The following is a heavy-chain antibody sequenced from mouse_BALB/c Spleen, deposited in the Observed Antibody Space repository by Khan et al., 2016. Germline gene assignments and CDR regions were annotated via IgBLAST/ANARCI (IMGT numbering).Heavy chain of an antibody. J-gene: IGHJ4*01. Sequence: VRLQQSGAELVKPGASVKLSCTASDFNIKDTYMHWVKQRPEQGLERIGRIDTANDDSNYDQKFQGKATLSAATSSTTAYTQTTSLTSEDTAVYYCTSSLYGRYPMDYWGQGTSVTVSS. D-gene: IGHD1-1*02. CDR1: DFNIKDTY. CDR2: IDTANDDS. CDR3: TSSLYGRYPMDY. V-gene: IGHV14-3*02.